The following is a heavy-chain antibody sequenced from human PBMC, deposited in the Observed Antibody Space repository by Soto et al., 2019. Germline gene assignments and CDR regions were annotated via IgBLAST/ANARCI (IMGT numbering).Heavy chain of an antibody. CDR3: ARDRYSGEYFDY. D-gene: IGHD5-12*01. CDR2: IIPIFGTS. J-gene: IGHJ4*02. Sequence: QVQLVQSGAEVKKPGSSVKVSCKASGGTFSSYAISWVRQAPGQALEWMGGIIPIFGTSNYAQKFQGRVTITEEESTSTAYMELSSLRAEDTAVYYCARDRYSGEYFDYWGQGNLVTVSS. CDR1: GGTFSSYA. V-gene: IGHV1-69*12.